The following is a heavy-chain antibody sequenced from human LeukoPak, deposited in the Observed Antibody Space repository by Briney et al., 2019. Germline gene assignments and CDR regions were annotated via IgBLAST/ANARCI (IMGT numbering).Heavy chain of an antibody. CDR2: IYYSGST. V-gene: IGHV4-59*01. D-gene: IGHD6-13*01. CDR3: ARGDAAAAGTLFDY. CDR1: GGSISSYY. J-gene: IGHJ4*02. Sequence: PSETLFLTCTVSGGSISSYYWSWIRQPPGKGLEWIGYIYYSGSTNYNPSLKSRVTISVDTSKNQFSLKLSSVTAADTAVYYCARGDAAAAGTLFDYWGQGTLVTVSS.